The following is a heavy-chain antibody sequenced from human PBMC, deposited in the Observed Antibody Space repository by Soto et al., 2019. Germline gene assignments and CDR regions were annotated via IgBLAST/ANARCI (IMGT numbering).Heavy chain of an antibody. J-gene: IGHJ5*02. CDR2: IHYSGIT. CDR1: GGSISIGDYY. CDR3: ARIGYSWELLWFDP. D-gene: IGHD1-26*01. V-gene: IGHV4-30-4*01. Sequence: PSETLSLTCTVSGGSISIGDYYWSWIRQPPGKGLEWIGYIHYSGITFYTPSLKSRVSMSVDTSEHQFSLKVNSVTAADTAVYYCARIGYSWELLWFDPRGLGTLVTVSS.